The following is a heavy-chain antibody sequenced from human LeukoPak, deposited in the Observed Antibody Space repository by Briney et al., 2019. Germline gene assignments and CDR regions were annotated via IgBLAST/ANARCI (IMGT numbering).Heavy chain of an antibody. CDR2: ISGSGGST. CDR1: GFTFSSYA. J-gene: IGHJ4*02. Sequence: GGSLRLSCAASGFTFSSYAMSWVRQAPGKGLEWVSGISGSGGSTYYADSVKGQFTISRDNSNNTLYLQMNSLRAEDTAVYYCAKDNDYSSSWSFDYWGQGTLVTVSS. CDR3: AKDNDYSSSWSFDY. V-gene: IGHV3-23*01. D-gene: IGHD6-13*01.